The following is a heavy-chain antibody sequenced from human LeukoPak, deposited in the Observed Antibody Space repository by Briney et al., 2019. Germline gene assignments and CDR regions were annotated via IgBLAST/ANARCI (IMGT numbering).Heavy chain of an antibody. CDR1: GFTFSSYW. Sequence: GGSLRLSCAASGFTFSSYWMSWVRQAPGKGLEWVANIKQDGSEKYYVDSVKGRFTISRDNAKNSLYLQMNSLRAEDTAVYYCARATITMIVPDAFDIWGQGTMVTVSS. CDR2: IKQDGSEK. J-gene: IGHJ3*02. D-gene: IGHD3-22*01. V-gene: IGHV3-7*01. CDR3: ARATITMIVPDAFDI.